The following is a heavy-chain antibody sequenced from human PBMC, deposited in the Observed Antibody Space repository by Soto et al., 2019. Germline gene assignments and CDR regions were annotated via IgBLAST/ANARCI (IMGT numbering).Heavy chain of an antibody. J-gene: IGHJ4*02. Sequence: PSXTRSLTCAVYGGSFSGYYWSWIRQPPGKGLEWIGEINHSGSTNYNPSLKSRVTISVDTSKNQFSLKLSSVTAADTAVYYCARTYDSSGYYSDYWGQGTLVTVSS. D-gene: IGHD3-22*01. CDR1: GGSFSGYY. CDR2: INHSGST. CDR3: ARTYDSSGYYSDY. V-gene: IGHV4-34*01.